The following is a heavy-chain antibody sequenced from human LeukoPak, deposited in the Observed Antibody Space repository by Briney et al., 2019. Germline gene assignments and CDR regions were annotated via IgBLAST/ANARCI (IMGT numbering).Heavy chain of an antibody. CDR3: ARYRPYNYDTISSLAEYFHH. CDR2: IKQDGSEK. J-gene: IGHJ1*01. CDR1: GFTFSSFW. Sequence: GGSLRLSCAAPGFTFSSFWMSWVRQAPGKGLEWVASIKQDGSEKYCVDSLKGRFTISRDNAQNSLYLQMDSLTAEDTAVYYCARYRPYNYDTISSLAEYFHHWGQGTLVIVSS. D-gene: IGHD3-22*01. V-gene: IGHV3-7*01.